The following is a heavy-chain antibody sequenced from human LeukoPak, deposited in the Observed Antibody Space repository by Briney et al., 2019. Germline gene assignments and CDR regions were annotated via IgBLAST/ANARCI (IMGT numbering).Heavy chain of an antibody. CDR1: GFTFSSYG. CDR2: IRYDGSNK. Sequence: GGSLRLPCAASGFTFSSYGMHWVRQAPGKGLEWVAFIRYDGSNKYYADSVKGRFTISRDNSKNTLYLQMNSLRAEDTAVYYCAKDLSGWSPDKQYFQHWGQGTLVTVSS. CDR3: AKDLSGWSPDKQYFQH. V-gene: IGHV3-30*02. J-gene: IGHJ1*01. D-gene: IGHD2-15*01.